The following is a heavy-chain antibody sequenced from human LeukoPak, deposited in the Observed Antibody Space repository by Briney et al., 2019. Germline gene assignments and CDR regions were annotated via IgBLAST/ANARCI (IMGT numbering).Heavy chain of an antibody. V-gene: IGHV4-38-2*01. Sequence: PSETLSLTCAVSGYSISSGYYWGWFRQPPGNGLEWIGCMYHSGSTYYNPSLKSRVTISVDTSKNHFSLKLSSVTPPTTALHYCARQGGSSSPYYYYMDVWGKGTTVTVSS. CDR3: ARQGGSSSPYYYYMDV. D-gene: IGHD6-13*01. CDR1: GYSISSGYY. J-gene: IGHJ6*03. CDR2: MYHSGST.